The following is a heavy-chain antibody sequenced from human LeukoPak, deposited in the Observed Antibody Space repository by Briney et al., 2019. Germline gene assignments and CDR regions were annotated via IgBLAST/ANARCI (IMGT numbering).Heavy chain of an antibody. Sequence: PGGSLRLSCAASGFTFSSYAMHWVRQAPGKGLEWVAVISYDGSNKYYADSVKGRFTISRDNSKNTLYLQMNSLGAEDTAVYYCARGGGYSSSYLYYFDYWGQGTLVTVSS. CDR3: ARGGGYSSSYLYYFDY. V-gene: IGHV3-30*04. D-gene: IGHD6-6*01. CDR1: GFTFSSYA. CDR2: ISYDGSNK. J-gene: IGHJ4*02.